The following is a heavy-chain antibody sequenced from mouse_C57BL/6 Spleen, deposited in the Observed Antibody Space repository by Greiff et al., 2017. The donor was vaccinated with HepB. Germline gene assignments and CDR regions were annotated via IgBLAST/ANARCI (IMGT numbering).Heavy chain of an antibody. CDR3: ARGDGYYAMDY. V-gene: IGHV1-53*01. J-gene: IGHJ4*01. Sequence: QVQLKQPGTELVKPGASVKLSCKASGYTFTSYWMHWVKQRPGQGLEWIGNINPSNGGTNYNEKFKSKATLTVDKSSSTAYMQLSSLTSQDSAVYYCARGDGYYAMDYWGQGTSVTVSS. D-gene: IGHD2-3*01. CDR1: GYTFTSYW. CDR2: INPSNGGT.